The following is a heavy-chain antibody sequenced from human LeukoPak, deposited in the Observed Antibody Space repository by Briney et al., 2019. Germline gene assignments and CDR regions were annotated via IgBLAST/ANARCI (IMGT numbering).Heavy chain of an antibody. V-gene: IGHV4-30-2*01. CDR1: GGSISSGGYS. CDR3: ARGKSSTSFDY. Sequence: SQTLSLTCAVSGGSISSGGYSWSWIRQPPGKGLEWIGYIYHSGSTYYNPSLKSRVTISVDRSKNQFSLKLSSVTAADTAVYYCARGKSSTSFDYWGQGTLVTVSS. CDR2: IYHSGST. J-gene: IGHJ4*02. D-gene: IGHD2-2*01.